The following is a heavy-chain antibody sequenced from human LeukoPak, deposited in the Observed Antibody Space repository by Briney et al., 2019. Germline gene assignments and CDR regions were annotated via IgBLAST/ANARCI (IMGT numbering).Heavy chain of an antibody. D-gene: IGHD2-2*01. CDR1: GGSISSYY. J-gene: IGHJ5*02. V-gene: IGHV4-59*01. Sequence: TSETLSLTCTVSGGSISSYYWSWIRQPPGKGLEWIGYIYYSGSTNYNPALKSRVIISVDTSKNQFSLKLSSVTAADTAVYYCARQIRGYCSSTRCRRDWFDPWGQGTLVTVSS. CDR3: ARQIRGYCSSTRCRRDWFDP. CDR2: IYYSGST.